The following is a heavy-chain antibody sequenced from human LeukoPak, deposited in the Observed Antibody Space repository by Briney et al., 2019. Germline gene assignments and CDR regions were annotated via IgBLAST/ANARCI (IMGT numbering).Heavy chain of an antibody. Sequence: SETLSLTCTVSGDSLSRYYWSWIRQPPGKGLEWIGYVYYSGSTNYSPSPKSRVTISVDPSKNQFSLKLSSVAAADTAVYYCARGPGMVRGVRFDYWGQGTLVTVSS. D-gene: IGHD3-10*01. CDR2: VYYSGST. CDR1: GDSLSRYY. J-gene: IGHJ4*02. CDR3: ARGPGMVRGVRFDY. V-gene: IGHV4-59*01.